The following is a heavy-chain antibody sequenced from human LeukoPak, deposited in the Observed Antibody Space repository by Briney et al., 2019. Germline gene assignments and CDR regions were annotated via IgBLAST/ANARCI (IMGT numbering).Heavy chain of an antibody. D-gene: IGHD6-6*01. CDR3: AKTPRYIAAHQSHFDY. CDR1: GFTFSTYG. Sequence: GGSLRLSCAASGFTFSTYGMHWVRQAPGKGLEWVAVIAYDGSNIHYADSVKGRFTISRDNSKKTLYLQMNSLRAEDTAVYYCAKTPRYIAAHQSHFDYWGQGTLVTVSS. J-gene: IGHJ4*02. CDR2: IAYDGSNI. V-gene: IGHV3-30*18.